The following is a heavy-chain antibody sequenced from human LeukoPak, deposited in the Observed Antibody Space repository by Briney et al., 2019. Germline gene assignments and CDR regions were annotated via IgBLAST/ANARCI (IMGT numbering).Heavy chain of an antibody. V-gene: IGHV3-48*02. CDR3: ARAAYASGPDY. CDR1: GFTFSGYS. D-gene: IGHD6-25*01. CDR2: ISPSSSAI. Sequence: GGSLRLSCAASGFTFSGYSMNCVRQAPGKGLEWVSYISPSSSAIHYADSVKGRFTISRDNAKNSLYLQMNSLRDDDTAVYYCARAAYASGPDYWGQGTLVTVSS. J-gene: IGHJ4*02.